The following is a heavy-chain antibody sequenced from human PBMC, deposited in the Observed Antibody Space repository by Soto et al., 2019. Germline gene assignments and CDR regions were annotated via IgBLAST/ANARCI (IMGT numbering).Heavy chain of an antibody. Sequence: QITLKESGPTVVKPTQTVTLTCAVSGFSLSAYGGAVAGIRQCPVQALEWLALIYWDDDMRDSPSLAARLTVNKDYARNQVVRTMTNVLPVDTSTYLCEQQKQTGYRLFDTWGRGTLVTVSS. V-gene: IGHV2-5*02. CDR1: GFSLSAYGGA. CDR3: EQQKQTGYRLFDT. D-gene: IGHD5-12*01. J-gene: IGHJ4*02. CDR2: IYWDDDM.